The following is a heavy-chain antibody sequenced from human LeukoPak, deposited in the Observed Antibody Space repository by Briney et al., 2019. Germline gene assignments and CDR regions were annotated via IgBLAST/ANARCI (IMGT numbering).Heavy chain of an antibody. J-gene: IGHJ6*02. CDR3: ARGQYYGMDV. CDR2: INSDGSST. CDR1: GFTFSSYW. V-gene: IGHV3-74*01. Sequence: GGSLRLSCAASGFTFSSYWMHWVRQAPGKGLVWVSRINSDGSSTSDAVSVKGRFTLSRDNAKSTLYLQMNSLRAEDTAVYYCARGQYYGMDVWGQGTTVTVSS.